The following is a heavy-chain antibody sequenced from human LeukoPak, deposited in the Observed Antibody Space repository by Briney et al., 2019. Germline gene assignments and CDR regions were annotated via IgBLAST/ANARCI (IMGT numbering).Heavy chain of an antibody. CDR2: ISAYNGNT. V-gene: IGHV1-18*01. CDR1: GYTFTSYG. CDR3: ARDSRYYYGSGSSYYGMDV. Sequence: ASVKVSCKASGYTFTSYGISWVRQAPGQGLEWMGWISAYNGNTNYAQKLQGRLTMTTDTSTSTAYMELRSLRSDDTAVYYCARDSRYYYGSGSSYYGMDVWGQGTTVTVSS. D-gene: IGHD3-10*01. J-gene: IGHJ6*02.